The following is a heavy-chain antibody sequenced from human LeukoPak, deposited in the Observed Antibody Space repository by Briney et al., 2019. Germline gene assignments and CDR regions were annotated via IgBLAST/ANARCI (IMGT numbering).Heavy chain of an antibody. Sequence: SETLSLTCSVSGGSIRNYYLNWIRQSPGKGLEWIGNVDKRGSTNYNPSFKSRVIVSSDTSRNEFSLKLNSVTAADTAIYYCARGGSSCYGCHDWFDPWGQGTRVTVSS. CDR2: VDKRGST. V-gene: IGHV4-59*08. J-gene: IGHJ5*02. CDR1: GGSIRNYY. D-gene: IGHD2-2*01. CDR3: ARGGSSCYGCHDWFDP.